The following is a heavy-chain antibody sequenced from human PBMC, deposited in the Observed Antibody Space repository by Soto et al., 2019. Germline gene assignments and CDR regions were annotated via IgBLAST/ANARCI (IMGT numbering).Heavy chain of an antibody. Sequence: QVQLQQWGAGLLKPSETLSLTCAVYGGSFSGYYWSWIRQPPGKGLEWIGEINHSGSTNYNPSLKSRVTIXXDXSXXQFSRKLSSVTAADTAVYYCARGRTGYSSAAWFDPWGQGTLVTVSS. CDR3: ARGRTGYSSAAWFDP. CDR1: GGSFSGYY. V-gene: IGHV4-34*01. CDR2: INHSGST. J-gene: IGHJ5*02. D-gene: IGHD6-25*01.